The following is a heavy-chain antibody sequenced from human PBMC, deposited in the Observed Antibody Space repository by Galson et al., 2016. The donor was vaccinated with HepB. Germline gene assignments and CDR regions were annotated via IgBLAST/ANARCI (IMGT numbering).Heavy chain of an antibody. V-gene: IGHV4-34*01. CDR1: GGTFNGYY. CDR3: ARGTYYDSATRFDP. J-gene: IGHJ5*02. CDR2: INHSGNT. D-gene: IGHD3-3*01. Sequence: SETLSLTCAVFGGTFNGYYWTWIRQPPGKGLEWIGEINHSGNTNYNPSLKSRVNLSVDMSKKQFTLELTSVTVADTAIYYCARGTYYDSATRFDPGGQGTPVTVAS.